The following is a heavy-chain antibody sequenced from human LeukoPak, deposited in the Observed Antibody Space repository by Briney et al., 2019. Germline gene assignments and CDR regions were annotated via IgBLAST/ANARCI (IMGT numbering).Heavy chain of an antibody. J-gene: IGHJ3*02. V-gene: IGHV5-51*01. D-gene: IGHD3-22*01. CDR3: ASNNYYDSSGYYTPSGAFDI. CDR1: GYSFTSYW. Sequence: GESLKISCKGSGYSFTSYWIGWVRQMPGKGLEWMGIIYPGDSDTRYSPSFQGQVTISADKSISTAYLQWSSLKASDTAMYYCASNNYYDSSGYYTPSGAFDIWGQGTMVTVSS. CDR2: IYPGDSDT.